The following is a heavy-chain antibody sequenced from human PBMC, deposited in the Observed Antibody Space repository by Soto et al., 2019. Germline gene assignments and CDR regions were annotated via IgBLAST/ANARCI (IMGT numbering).Heavy chain of an antibody. V-gene: IGHV1-46*01. CDR3: ARDPCSGGSCYPLDCGMVV. CDR2: INPSGGST. J-gene: IGHJ6*02. D-gene: IGHD2-15*01. Sequence: ASVKVSCKASGYTFTSYYMHWVRQAPGQGLEWMGIINPSGGSTSYAQKFQGRVTMTRDTSTSTVYMELSSLRSEDTAVYYCARDPCSGGSCYPLDCGMVVWGQGTTVTGSS. CDR1: GYTFTSYY.